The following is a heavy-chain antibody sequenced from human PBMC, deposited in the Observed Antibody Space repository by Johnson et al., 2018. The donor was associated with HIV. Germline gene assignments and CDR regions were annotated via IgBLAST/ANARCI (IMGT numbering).Heavy chain of an antibody. D-gene: IGHD3-22*01. CDR2: IKSKTDGGTT. CDR1: GFTFSNAW. Sequence: VQVLESGGGLVKPGGSLRLSCAASGFTFSNAWMTWVRQAPGKGLEWVGRIKSKTDGGTTDYAAPVKGRFTISRDDSKNTLYLQMNSLKTEDTAVYYCTTGGVSSGYYFFHWGQGTMVTVSS. CDR3: TTGGVSSGYYFFH. J-gene: IGHJ3*01. V-gene: IGHV3-15*01.